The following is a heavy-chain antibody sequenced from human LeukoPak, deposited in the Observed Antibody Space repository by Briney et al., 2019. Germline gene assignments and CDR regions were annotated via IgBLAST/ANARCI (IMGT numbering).Heavy chain of an antibody. CDR3: ARGGGLDV. J-gene: IGHJ6*02. V-gene: IGHV3-7*04. CDR1: GFTFSSYW. Sequence: HPGWSLRLSCAASGFTFSSYWMNWARQAPGKGLEWVASINHNGNVNYYVDSVKGRFTISRDNAKNSLYLQMSNLRAEDTAVYFCARGGGLDVWGQGATVTVSS. CDR2: INHNGNVN.